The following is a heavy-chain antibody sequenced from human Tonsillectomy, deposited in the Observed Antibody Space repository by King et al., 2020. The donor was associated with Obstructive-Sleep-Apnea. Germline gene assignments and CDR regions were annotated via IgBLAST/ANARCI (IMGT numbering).Heavy chain of an antibody. Sequence: VQLVESGGGLVQPGGSLRLSCAASGFSFSSYWMSWVRQAPGKGLEWVANIKQDGSEKYYVDSVKGRFTISRDNAKNSLYLQMNSLRAEDPAVYYCVRRYCSSTSCYFNYWGQGTLVTVSS. J-gene: IGHJ4*02. D-gene: IGHD2-2*01. CDR1: GFSFSSYW. CDR3: VRRYCSSTSCYFNY. V-gene: IGHV3-7*03. CDR2: IKQDGSEK.